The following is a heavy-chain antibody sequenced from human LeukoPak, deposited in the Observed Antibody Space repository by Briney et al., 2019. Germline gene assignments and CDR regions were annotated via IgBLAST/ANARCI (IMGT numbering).Heavy chain of an antibody. CDR3: ARDDCSSISCYHNWFDP. CDR2: IKQDGSEK. V-gene: IGHV3-7*01. Sequence: PGGSLRLSCAASGFTFSSYWMSWVRQPPGKGLEWVANIKQDGSEKYYVDSAKGRFTISRDNAKNSLYLQMSSLRAEDTAVYYCARDDCSSISCYHNWFDPWGQGTLVTVSS. CDR1: GFTFSSYW. D-gene: IGHD2-2*01. J-gene: IGHJ5*02.